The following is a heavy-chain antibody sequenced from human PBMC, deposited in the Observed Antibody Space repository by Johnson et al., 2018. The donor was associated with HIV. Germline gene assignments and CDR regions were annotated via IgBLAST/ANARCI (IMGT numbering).Heavy chain of an antibody. J-gene: IGHJ3*02. CDR2: INQDGSEK. Sequence: VQLVESGGGLVQPGGSLRLSCVVSGFPFSSFWMHWVRQTPGKGLEWVANINQDGSEKYYVDSARGRLTISRDNAKNSLYLQLSSLRAEDTAVYYCATDIVVVLALGGDAFDIWGQGTMVIVSS. V-gene: IGHV3-7*01. D-gene: IGHD2-2*01. CDR1: GFPFSSFW. CDR3: ATDIVVVLALGGDAFDI.